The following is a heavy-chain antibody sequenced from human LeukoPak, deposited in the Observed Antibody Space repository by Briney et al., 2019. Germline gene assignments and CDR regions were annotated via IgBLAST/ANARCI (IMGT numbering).Heavy chain of an antibody. CDR2: IYYSGNT. CDR3: ARGGGYSYGYDY. Sequence: SETLSLTCTVSGGSISSSSYFWGWIRQPPGKGLEWIGSIYYSGNTYYNPSLKSRVTISLDTSKNQFSLKLSSVTAADTAVYYCARGGGYSYGYDYWGQGTLVTVSS. V-gene: IGHV4-39*07. CDR1: GGSISSSSYF. D-gene: IGHD5-18*01. J-gene: IGHJ4*02.